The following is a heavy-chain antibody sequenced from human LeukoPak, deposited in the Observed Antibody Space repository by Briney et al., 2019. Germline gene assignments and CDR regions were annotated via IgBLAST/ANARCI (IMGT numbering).Heavy chain of an antibody. CDR1: GASISSVGYY. Sequence: SETLSLTCTVSGASISSVGYYWSWIRQPAGKGLEWIGRISTSGNTNYNPSLKSRVTVSVDTSKNQFSLKLNSLTAADTAVYYCARDRYCSGGSCSVDNWGQGTLVTVSS. CDR3: ARDRYCSGGSCSVDN. D-gene: IGHD2-15*01. CDR2: ISTSGNT. V-gene: IGHV4-61*02. J-gene: IGHJ4*02.